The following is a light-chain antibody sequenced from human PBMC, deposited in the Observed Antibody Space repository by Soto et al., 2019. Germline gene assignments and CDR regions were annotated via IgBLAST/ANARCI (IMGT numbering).Light chain of an antibody. Sequence: QSALTQPASVSGSPGQSITISCTGTSSDVGGYDYVSWYQLHPGKAPKLMIFEVSNRPSGVSYRFPGSKSGNTASLTISGLQVEDEADYFCSSYSISTAYLFGTGTKVTVL. J-gene: IGLJ1*01. CDR1: SSDVGGYDY. V-gene: IGLV2-14*01. CDR2: EVS. CDR3: SSYSISTAYL.